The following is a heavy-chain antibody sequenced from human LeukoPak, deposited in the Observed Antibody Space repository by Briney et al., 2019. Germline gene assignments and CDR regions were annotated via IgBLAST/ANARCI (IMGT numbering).Heavy chain of an antibody. CDR1: GFTFSSYS. CDR3: ASLMARGVIWIDY. CDR2: IKQDGSEK. Sequence: GGSLRLSCAASGFTFSSYSMSWVRQAPGKGLEWVANIKQDGSEKYYVDSVKGRFTISRDNAKNSLYLQMNSLRVEDTAVYYCASLMARGVIWIDYWGQGTLVTVSS. D-gene: IGHD3-10*01. V-gene: IGHV3-7*03. J-gene: IGHJ4*02.